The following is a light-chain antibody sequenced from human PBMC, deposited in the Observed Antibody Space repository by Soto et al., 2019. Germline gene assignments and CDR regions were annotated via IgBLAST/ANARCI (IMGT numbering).Light chain of an antibody. Sequence: GDRITITCRASQSISTYLNWYQQKPGKAPRLLIYGASTLQNGVPSRFSGSGSATDYTLTISSLQPEDVATSYCQQSFITPPLTFGGGTKVAMK. J-gene: IGKJ4*01. V-gene: IGKV1-39*01. CDR1: QSISTY. CDR3: QQSFITPPLT. CDR2: GAS.